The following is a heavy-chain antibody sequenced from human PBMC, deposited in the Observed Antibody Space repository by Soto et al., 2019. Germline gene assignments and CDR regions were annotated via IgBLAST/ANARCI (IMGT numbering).Heavy chain of an antibody. CDR2: IYSSGST. V-gene: IGHV4-39*01. CDR1: GGSISSSSYY. J-gene: IGHJ4*02. D-gene: IGHD2-2*01. CDR3: ARQYCSSTRCFVYFDH. Sequence: TETLSLTCNVSGGSISSSSYYWAWIRQPPGKGLEWIGSIYSSGSTYYNPSLKSRVTISVDTSKSQFSLKLSSVTAADTAVYYCARQYCSSTRCFVYFDHWGQGTLVTVS.